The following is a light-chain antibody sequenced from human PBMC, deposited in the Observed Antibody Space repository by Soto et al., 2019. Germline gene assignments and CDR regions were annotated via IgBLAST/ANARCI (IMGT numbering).Light chain of an antibody. CDR3: GTGDSSLLDVRV. CDR2: DNS. J-gene: IGLJ3*02. Sequence: QSVLTQPPSASAAPGQKVTISCSGSRSNIGKNYVSCNQQLPGTAPNLIIYDNSKRPSRSPDPFSGSKSDTSATLDITGLQTGDEADYYCGTGDSSLLDVRVFDGGPSLTVL. CDR1: RSNIGKNY. V-gene: IGLV1-51*01.